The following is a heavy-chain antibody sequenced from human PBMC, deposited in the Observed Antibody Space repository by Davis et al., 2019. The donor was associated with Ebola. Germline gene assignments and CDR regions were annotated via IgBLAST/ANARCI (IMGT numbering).Heavy chain of an antibody. CDR2: IYFSGLT. V-gene: IGHV4-30-4*08. CDR1: GGSINSGDYY. D-gene: IGHD7-27*01. CDR3: ARDLGRHYFYYMDV. J-gene: IGHJ6*03. Sequence: LRLSCTVSGGSINSGDYYWSWIRQPPGKGLEWVGFIYFSGLTYYNPSLESRVTMSVDTSKNQFSLNLTSVTAADTAVYYCARDLGRHYFYYMDVWGKGATVTVSS.